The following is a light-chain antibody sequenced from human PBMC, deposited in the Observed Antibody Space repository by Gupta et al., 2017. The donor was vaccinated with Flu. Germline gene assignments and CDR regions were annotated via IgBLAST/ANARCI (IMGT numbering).Light chain of an antibody. Sequence: DAVMTQSPLSLPVTLGQPASISCRSSESLVYSDGDSYVSWFHQRPGQSPRRLIYKASNRDSGVPDRISGSGSGTDFTLTISRLEAEDVGVYDCMNSTRGPWTFGQGTKVEI. CDR3: MNSTRGPWT. CDR2: KAS. J-gene: IGKJ1*01. V-gene: IGKV2-30*01. CDR1: ESLVYSDGDSY.